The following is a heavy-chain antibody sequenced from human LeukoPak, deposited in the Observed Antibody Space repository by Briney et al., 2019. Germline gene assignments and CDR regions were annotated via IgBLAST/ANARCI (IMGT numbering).Heavy chain of an antibody. CDR1: GFTFSSYA. CDR3: ARGYYYDSSGYLFDY. J-gene: IGHJ4*02. V-gene: IGHV3-30*04. D-gene: IGHD3-22*01. Sequence: GGSLRLSCAASGFTFSSYALHWVHQAPGKGLEWVALISYDGSGKYYADSVKGRFTISRDNSKNTLYLQMNSLRPEDTAVYYCARGYYYDSSGYLFDYWGQGTLVTVSS. CDR2: ISYDGSGK.